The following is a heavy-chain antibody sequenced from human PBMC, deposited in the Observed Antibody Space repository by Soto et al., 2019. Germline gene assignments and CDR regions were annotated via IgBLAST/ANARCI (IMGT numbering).Heavy chain of an antibody. D-gene: IGHD3-10*01. CDR2: IYYSGST. CDR3: ARVGYYGSGGYIALFDP. CDR1: GGSVNSGSYY. Sequence: SETLSLTCTVSGGSVNSGSYYWSWIRQPPGKGLEWIGYIYYSGSTNYNPSLKSRVTISVDTSKNQFSLKLSSVTAADTAVYYCARVGYYGSGGYIALFDPWGQGTLVTVSS. J-gene: IGHJ5*02. V-gene: IGHV4-61*01.